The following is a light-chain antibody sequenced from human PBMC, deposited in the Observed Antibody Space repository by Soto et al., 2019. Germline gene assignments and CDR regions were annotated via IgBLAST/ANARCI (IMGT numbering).Light chain of an antibody. CDR2: EVN. V-gene: IGLV2-14*01. J-gene: IGLJ1*01. CDR1: SSDVGGYNY. CDR3: SSYTSSTTYV. Sequence: QSALTQPASVSGSPGQSITISCTGTSSDVGGYNYVSWYQQYPGKAPKLIVYEVNNRPSGVSGRFAGSKAGNTASLTISGLLADDDAEYYCSSYTSSTTYVFGTGTKLTVL.